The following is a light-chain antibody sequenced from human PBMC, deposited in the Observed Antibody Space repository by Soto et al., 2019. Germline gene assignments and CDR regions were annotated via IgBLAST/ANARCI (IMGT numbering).Light chain of an antibody. J-gene: IGKJ5*01. Sequence: IQLTQSPSSLTASLGNRGTVTYRASPGISSSFPWYQQKPATAPKILIYAASTLQGGVPSTFSGRGSGTDFTLAISSLQPEDFATYCCQQLNTCPITFGQGTRLEIK. CDR3: QQLNTCPIT. V-gene: IGKV1-9*01. CDR1: PGISSS. CDR2: AAS.